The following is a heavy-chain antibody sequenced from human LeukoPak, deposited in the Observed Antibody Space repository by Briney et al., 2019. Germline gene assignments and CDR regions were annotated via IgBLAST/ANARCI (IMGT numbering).Heavy chain of an antibody. D-gene: IGHD6-13*01. CDR3: ARGSKSSSWYSWYFDL. V-gene: IGHV4-30-2*01. J-gene: IGHJ2*01. Sequence: SQTLSLTCAVSGGSISSGGYSWSWIRQPPGKGLEWIGYIYHSGSTYYNPSLKSRVTISVDRSKNQFSLKLSSVTAADTAVYYCARGSKSSSWYSWYFDLWGRGTLVTVSS. CDR2: IYHSGST. CDR1: GGSISSGGYS.